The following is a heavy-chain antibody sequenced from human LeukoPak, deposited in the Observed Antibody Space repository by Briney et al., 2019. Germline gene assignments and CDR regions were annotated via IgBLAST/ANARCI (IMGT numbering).Heavy chain of an antibody. CDR3: ARFNSYGFEPSDY. D-gene: IGHD5-18*01. CDR2: INHSGST. J-gene: IGHJ4*02. V-gene: IGHV4-34*01. CDR1: GXSFSGYY. Sequence: SETLSLTCAVYGXSFSGYYWSWIRQPPGKGLEWIGEINHSGSTSYNPSLKSRVTISVDTSKNQFSLKLSSVTAADTAVYYCARFNSYGFEPSDYWGQGTLVTVSS.